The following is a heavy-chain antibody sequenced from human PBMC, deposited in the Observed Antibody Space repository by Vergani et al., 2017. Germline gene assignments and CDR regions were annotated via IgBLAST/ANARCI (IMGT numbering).Heavy chain of an antibody. CDR1: GFTFSSYA. CDR3: AKSGILGFGELSGGDY. D-gene: IGHD3-10*01. J-gene: IGHJ4*02. V-gene: IGHV3-23*01. Sequence: EVQLLESGGGLVQPGGSLRLSCAASGFTFSSYAMSWVRQAPGKGLEWVSAISGSGGSTYYAYSVKGRFTISRNNSKNTLYLQMNSLRAEETAVDYCAKSGILGFGELSGGDYCGQGTLVTVSS. CDR2: ISGSGGST.